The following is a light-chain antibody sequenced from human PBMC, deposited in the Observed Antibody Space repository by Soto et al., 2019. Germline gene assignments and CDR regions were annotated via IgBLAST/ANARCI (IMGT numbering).Light chain of an antibody. Sequence: EIVMTQSPSTLSVSPGERATISCRASQSVSSDLDWYQQKPGQAPRLLIYDASTRATGIPVRFSGSGSGTEFSPTISSLQSEDFALYYCQQYNERPPLTFGGGTKVEI. CDR1: QSVSSD. J-gene: IGKJ4*01. V-gene: IGKV3-15*01. CDR2: DAS. CDR3: QQYNERPPLT.